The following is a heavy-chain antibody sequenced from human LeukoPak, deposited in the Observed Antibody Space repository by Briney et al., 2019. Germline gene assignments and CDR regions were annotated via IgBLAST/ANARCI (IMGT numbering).Heavy chain of an antibody. CDR1: GGSTSSYY. CDR2: IYYSGST. V-gene: IGHV4-59*08. D-gene: IGHD5-18*01. J-gene: IGHJ4*02. CDR3: ARHFRGRSYGFVY. Sequence: SETLSLTCTVSGGSTSSYYWSWIRQPPGKGLEWIGYIYYSGSTNYNPSLKSRVTISVDTSKNQFSLKLSSVTAADTAVYYCARHFRGRSYGFVYWGQGTLVTVSS.